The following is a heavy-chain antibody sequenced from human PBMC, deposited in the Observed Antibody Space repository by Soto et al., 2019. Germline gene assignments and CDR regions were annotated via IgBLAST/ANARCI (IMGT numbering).Heavy chain of an antibody. CDR1: GFTFSSYA. V-gene: IGHV3-23*01. Sequence: ETLRLSCAASGFTFSSYAMSWVRQAPGKGLEWVSAISGSGGSTYYADSVKGRFTISRDNSKNTLYLQMNSLRAEDTAVYYCAKDYGSGSYSFDYWGQGTLVTVSS. J-gene: IGHJ4*02. CDR2: ISGSGGST. D-gene: IGHD3-10*01. CDR3: AKDYGSGSYSFDY.